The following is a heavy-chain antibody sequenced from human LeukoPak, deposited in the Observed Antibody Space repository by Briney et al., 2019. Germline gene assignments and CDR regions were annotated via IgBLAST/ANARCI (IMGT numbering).Heavy chain of an antibody. J-gene: IGHJ4*02. CDR2: ISYDGSNK. CDR3: AKDGGYSSGWYETTY. D-gene: IGHD6-19*01. V-gene: IGHV3-30*18. CDR1: GFTFSSYG. Sequence: GGSLRLSCAASGFTFSSYGMPWVRQAPGKGLEWVAVISYDGSNKYYADSVKGRFTISRDNSKNTLYLQMNSLRAEDTAVYYCAKDGGYSSGWYETTYWGQGTLVTVSS.